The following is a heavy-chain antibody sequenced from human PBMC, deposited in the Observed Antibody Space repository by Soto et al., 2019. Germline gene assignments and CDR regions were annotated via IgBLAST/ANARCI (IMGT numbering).Heavy chain of an antibody. J-gene: IGHJ4*02. V-gene: IGHV1-3*01. CDR3: AREVPYGYSRFDY. Sequence: QVHLVQSGAEVKKPGASVKVSCKTSGYTCTNNGIHWVRQAPGQRLEWMGWVNAGNDNTKWSREFQGRLTLTKDTSATTAYMELSSLTSEDTAIYFCAREVPYGYSRFDYWGQGTLDTVSS. D-gene: IGHD5-18*01. CDR1: GYTCTNNG. CDR2: VNAGNDNT.